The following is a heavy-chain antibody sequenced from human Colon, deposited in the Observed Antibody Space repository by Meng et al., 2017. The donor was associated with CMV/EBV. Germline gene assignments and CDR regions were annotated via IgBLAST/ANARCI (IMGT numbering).Heavy chain of an antibody. V-gene: IGHV1-69*10. CDR3: ARRGDYYGSNWFDP. CDR2: IIPLVDMA. CDR1: GGAVSNFA. Sequence: SGGAVSNFAIDWVRQAPGQGLEWMGGIIPLVDMANYAQNFQGRVTITADKPTSTAYMELSSLRSEDTAVYYCARRGDYYGSNWFDPWGQGTLVTVSS. D-gene: IGHD3-10*01. J-gene: IGHJ5*02.